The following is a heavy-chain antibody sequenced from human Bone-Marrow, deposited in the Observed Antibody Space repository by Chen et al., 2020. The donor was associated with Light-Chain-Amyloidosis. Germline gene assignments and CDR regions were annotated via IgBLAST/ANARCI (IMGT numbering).Heavy chain of an antibody. CDR2: TSSAGTST. Sequence: EVLLVESGGEVVQPGGSLRLSCTASGFSFSTYWMHWVRQSPGKGLVSVSRTSSAGTSTTYADSVKGRFTVSRDNTKNTMYLDMNSLRVEDTAVYYCARTTLRYLDYWGQGTLVTVSS. J-gene: IGHJ4*02. CDR1: GFSFSTYW. V-gene: IGHV3-74*01. D-gene: IGHD3-9*01. CDR3: ARTTLRYLDY.